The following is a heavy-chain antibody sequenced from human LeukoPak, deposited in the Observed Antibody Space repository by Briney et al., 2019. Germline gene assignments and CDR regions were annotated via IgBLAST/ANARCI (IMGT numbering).Heavy chain of an antibody. CDR2: IRYDGSNK. CDR1: GFTFSIYG. J-gene: IGHJ4*02. CDR3: AKVPGYYDSSGSDY. Sequence: GGSLRLSCAGSGFTFSIYGIHWVRQAPGKGLEWVAFIRYDGSNKYYADSVKGRFTISRDNSKYTLYLQMNNLRAEDTAVYYCAKVPGYYDSSGSDYWGQGTQVTVSS. D-gene: IGHD3-22*01. V-gene: IGHV3-30*02.